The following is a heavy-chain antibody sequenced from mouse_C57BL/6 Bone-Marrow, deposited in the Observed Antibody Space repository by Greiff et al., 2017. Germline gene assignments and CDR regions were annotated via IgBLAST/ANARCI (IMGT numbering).Heavy chain of an antibody. CDR2: IWTGGGP. CDR3: ARQGNYWAMDD. V-gene: IGHV2-9-1*01. CDR1: GFSFTSYA. D-gene: IGHD2-1*01. J-gene: IGHJ4*01. Sequence: QVQLKESGPGLVAPSQSLSITCTVSGFSFTSYAISWVRQPPGKGLEWLGVIWTGGGPNYNSALKSRLSISKDNSKSQVFLKMTRQQTDDTARYYCARQGNYWAMDDWGQGTSVTVSS.